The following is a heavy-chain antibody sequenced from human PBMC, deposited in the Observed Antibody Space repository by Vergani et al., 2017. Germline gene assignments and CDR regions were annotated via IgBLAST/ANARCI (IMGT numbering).Heavy chain of an antibody. J-gene: IGHJ5*02. CDR1: GFTFSSYA. V-gene: IGHV3-23*01. CDR3: AKSDSGIAAAPIGGVDP. Sequence: EVQLLESGGGLVQPGGSLRLSCAASGFTFSSYAMSWVRQAPGKGLEWVSAISGSGGSTYYADSVKGRFTISRDNSKNTLYLQMNSRRAEDTAVYYCAKSDSGIAAAPIGGVDPWGQGTLVTVSS. CDR2: ISGSGGST. D-gene: IGHD6-13*01.